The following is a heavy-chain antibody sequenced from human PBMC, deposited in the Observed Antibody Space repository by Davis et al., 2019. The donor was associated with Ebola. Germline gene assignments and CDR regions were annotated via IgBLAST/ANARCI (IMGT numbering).Heavy chain of an antibody. Sequence: GGSLRLSCVTSGFSLSSYGMHWVRQAPGKGLEWVATIWYDGENKYYADSVKGRFTISSDSSKHTLYLQMNSLRAEDTAVYYCARDPDRSIWYKAFDVWGQGTMVTVSS. CDR3: ARDPDRSIWYKAFDV. V-gene: IGHV3-33*01. J-gene: IGHJ3*01. CDR1: GFSLSSYG. D-gene: IGHD6-13*01. CDR2: IWYDGENK.